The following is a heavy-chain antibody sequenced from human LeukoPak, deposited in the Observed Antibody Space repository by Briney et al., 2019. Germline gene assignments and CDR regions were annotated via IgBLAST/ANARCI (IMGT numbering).Heavy chain of an antibody. CDR1: GFTFSSYA. D-gene: IGHD2-2*01. CDR2: ISSSGGST. CDR3: AKGSTTSRPYYLDY. J-gene: IGHJ4*02. V-gene: IGHV3-23*01. Sequence: GGSLRLSCAASGFTFSSYAMSWVRQAPGEGLEWVSAISSSGGSTYHAESVKGRFTISRDNSKNTLYLQMNSLRAEDTAVYYCAKGSTTSRPYYLDYWGQGTLVTVSS.